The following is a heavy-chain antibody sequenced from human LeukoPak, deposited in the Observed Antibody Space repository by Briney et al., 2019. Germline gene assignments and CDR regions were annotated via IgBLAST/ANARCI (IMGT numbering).Heavy chain of an antibody. V-gene: IGHV1-69*04. CDR3: ARSEARTASSRIYDFWSGYYLSRGSYYGMDV. J-gene: IGHJ6*02. CDR1: GGTFSSYA. Sequence: SVKVSCKASGGTFSSYAISWVRQAPGQGLEWMGRIIPILGIANYAQKFQGRVTITADKSTSTAYMELSSLRSEDTAVYYCARSEARTASSRIYDFWSGYYLSRGSYYGMDVWGQGTTVTVSS. D-gene: IGHD3-3*01. CDR2: IIPILGIA.